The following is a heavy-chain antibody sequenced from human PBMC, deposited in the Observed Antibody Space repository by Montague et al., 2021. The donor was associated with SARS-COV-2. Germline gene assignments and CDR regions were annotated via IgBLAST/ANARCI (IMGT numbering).Heavy chain of an antibody. CDR3: AREVGKGFSGYETQGGFDD. CDR1: GGSISSSNCF. J-gene: IGHJ4*02. Sequence: SETLSLTCAVSGGSISSSNCFWCCILQPSGKLLVLVGSIYFGGGTYYNPSLKSRVTISVDTSKNHFSLKLTSVTAADTAVYFCAREVGKGFSGYETQGGFDDWGQGTPVTVSS. CDR2: IYFGGGT. V-gene: IGHV4-39*07. D-gene: IGHD5-12*01.